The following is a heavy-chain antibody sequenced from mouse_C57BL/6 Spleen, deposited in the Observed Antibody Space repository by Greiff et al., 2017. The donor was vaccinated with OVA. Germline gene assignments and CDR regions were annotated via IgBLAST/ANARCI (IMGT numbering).Heavy chain of an antibody. V-gene: IGHV1-26*01. CDR1: GYTFTDYY. CDR3: ARETGSLYYLDY. J-gene: IGHJ2*01. Sequence: EVKLQQSGPELVKPGASVKISCKASGYTFTDYYMNWVKQSHGKSLEWIGDINPNNGGTSYNQKFKGKATLTVDKSSSTAYMELRSLTSEDSAVYYCARETGSLYYLDYWGQGTTLTVSS. D-gene: IGHD4-1*01. CDR2: INPNNGGT.